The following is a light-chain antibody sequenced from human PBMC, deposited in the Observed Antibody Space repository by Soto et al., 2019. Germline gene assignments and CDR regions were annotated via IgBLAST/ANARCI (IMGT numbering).Light chain of an antibody. CDR3: QQYNTYPWT. Sequence: DIQMTQSPSTLSPSIGDRVTITCRASRSISSWLAWYQQKPGKAPKLLIYKASSLESGVPSRFSGSGSGTEFTLTISSLQPDDFATYYCQQYNTYPWTFGQGTKVDIK. J-gene: IGKJ1*01. CDR1: RSISSW. CDR2: KAS. V-gene: IGKV1-5*03.